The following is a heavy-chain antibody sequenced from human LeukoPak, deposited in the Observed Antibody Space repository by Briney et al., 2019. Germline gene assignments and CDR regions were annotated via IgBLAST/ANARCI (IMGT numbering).Heavy chain of an antibody. V-gene: IGHV4-39*07. CDR2: GDYSGGT. Sequence: SETLSLTCTVSGDSFTSVTDYWAWIRQPPGKGLEWIASGDYSGGTYYNPSLKSRVTISVDRSKNQFSLKLSSVTAADTAVYYCASRITIFGVVTEVDAFDIWGQGTMVTVSS. CDR1: GDSFTSVTDY. J-gene: IGHJ3*02. CDR3: ASRITIFGVVTEVDAFDI. D-gene: IGHD3-3*01.